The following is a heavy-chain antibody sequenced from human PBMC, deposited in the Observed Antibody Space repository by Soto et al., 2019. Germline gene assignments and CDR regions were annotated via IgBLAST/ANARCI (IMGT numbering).Heavy chain of an antibody. D-gene: IGHD3-10*01. CDR1: GGSFSGYY. J-gene: IGHJ3*02. Sequence: QVQLQQWGAGLLKPSETLSLTCAVYGGSFSGYYWSWIRQPPGKGLEWIGEINHSGSTNYNPSLKSRVTISVDTSKNQFSLKLSSVTAADTAVYYCARGLLWFGELLLPRAFDIWGQGTMVTVSS. V-gene: IGHV4-34*01. CDR2: INHSGST. CDR3: ARGLLWFGELLLPRAFDI.